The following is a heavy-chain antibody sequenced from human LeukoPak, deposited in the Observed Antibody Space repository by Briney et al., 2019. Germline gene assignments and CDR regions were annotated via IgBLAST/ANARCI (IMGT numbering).Heavy chain of an antibody. CDR2: ISISSSYI. V-gene: IGHV3-21*01. J-gene: IGHJ4*02. D-gene: IGHD1-26*01. CDR1: GFTFSSDS. CDR3: ASSGSYGDY. Sequence: GGSLSFYCSASGFTFSSDSMIWVGQAPGKGLGWVSTISISSSYIYYADSVKGRFTIPRDKAKNSLYLQMNILRAEDTAVYYCASSGSYGDYWGQGTLVTVSS.